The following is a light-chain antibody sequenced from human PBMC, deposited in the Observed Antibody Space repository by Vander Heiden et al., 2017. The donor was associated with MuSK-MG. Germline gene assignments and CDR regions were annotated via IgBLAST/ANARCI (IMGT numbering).Light chain of an antibody. CDR3: CSYVSRNIWV. Sequence: QSALTHPASVSGSPGQSITISCPGTSSDIGSHNLVSWYQQYPGKVPKLLIYEVSKRPSGLSNRFSGSKSGTTASLTISGLQAEDEGDDYCCSYVSRNIWVFGSGTKVTVL. CDR1: SSDIGSHNL. J-gene: IGLJ1*01. CDR2: EVS. V-gene: IGLV2-23*02.